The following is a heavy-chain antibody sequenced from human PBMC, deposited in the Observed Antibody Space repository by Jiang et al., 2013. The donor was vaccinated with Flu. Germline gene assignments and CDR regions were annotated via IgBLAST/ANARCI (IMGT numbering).Heavy chain of an antibody. D-gene: IGHD3-3*01. CDR2: IYYSGST. Sequence: GPGLVKPSETLSLTCTVSGGSISSYYWSWIRQPPGKGLEWIGYIYYSGSTNYSPSLKSRVTISVDTSKNQFSLKLSSVTAADTAVYYCASGGYYDFWSGYVYGMDVWGKGTTVTVSS. CDR3: ASGGYYDFWSGYVYGMDV. J-gene: IGHJ6*04. V-gene: IGHV4-59*08. CDR1: GGSISSYY.